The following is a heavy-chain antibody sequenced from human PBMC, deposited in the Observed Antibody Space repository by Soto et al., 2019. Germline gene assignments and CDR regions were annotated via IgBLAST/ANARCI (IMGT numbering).Heavy chain of an antibody. Sequence: QLQLQESGPGLVKPSETLSLTCTVSGGSISSSSYYWGWIRQPPGKGLEWIGSIYYSGSTYYNPSPKSRVTISADTSKNQFALMLSSVTAADTAVYYCARLGTESYYDILTGYDWFDPWGQGTLVTVSS. CDR2: IYYSGST. D-gene: IGHD3-9*01. CDR3: ARLGTESYYDILTGYDWFDP. V-gene: IGHV4-39*01. J-gene: IGHJ5*02. CDR1: GGSISSSSYY.